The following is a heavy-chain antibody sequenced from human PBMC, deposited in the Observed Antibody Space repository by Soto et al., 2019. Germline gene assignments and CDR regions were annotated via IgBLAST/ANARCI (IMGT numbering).Heavy chain of an antibody. CDR3: AKDLIYGYNSGPHFDY. V-gene: IGHV3-23*01. CDR1: GFTFSSYA. Sequence: EVQLLESGGGLVQPGGSLRLSCAASGFTFSSYAMSWVRQAPGKGLEWVSAIGGRGDSTYYADSVKGRFTIYRDKSRKSLNLQRKSLRAQYTDVYYCAKDLIYGYNSGPHFDYRGQGTLITASS. CDR2: IGGRGDST. J-gene: IGHJ4*02. D-gene: IGHD6-19*01.